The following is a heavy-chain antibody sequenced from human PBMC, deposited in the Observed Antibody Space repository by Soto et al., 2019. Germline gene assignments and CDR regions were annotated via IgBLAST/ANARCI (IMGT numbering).Heavy chain of an antibody. D-gene: IGHD2-15*01. Sequence: QVQLVESEGGVVQPGRSLRLSCAASGFTFSSYGMHWVRQAPGKGLEWVAVIWYDGSNKYYADSVKGRFTISRDNSKNTLYLQMNSLRAEDTAVYYCARGSNDIVVVVAATPDYFDYWGQGTLVTVSS. CDR3: ARGSNDIVVVVAATPDYFDY. CDR2: IWYDGSNK. V-gene: IGHV3-33*01. CDR1: GFTFSSYG. J-gene: IGHJ4*02.